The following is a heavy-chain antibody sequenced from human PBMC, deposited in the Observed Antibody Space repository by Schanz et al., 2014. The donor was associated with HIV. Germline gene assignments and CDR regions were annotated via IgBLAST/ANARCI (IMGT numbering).Heavy chain of an antibody. D-gene: IGHD2-15*01. Sequence: EVQMLESGGGSVQPGGSLRLSCAASGFTFSNFAMSWVRQAPGKGLEWVSSISGSGVSTFYAGSVKGRFAISRDNSRNILYLQMSNLRAEDTALYYCVTEQYSTISAWGQGALVIVSS. CDR3: VTEQYSTISA. CDR2: ISGSGVST. CDR1: GFTFSNFA. J-gene: IGHJ5*02. V-gene: IGHV3-23*01.